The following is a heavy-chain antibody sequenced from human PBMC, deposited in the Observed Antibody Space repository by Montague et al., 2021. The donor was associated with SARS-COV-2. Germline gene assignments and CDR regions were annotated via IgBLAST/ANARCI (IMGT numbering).Heavy chain of an antibody. CDR1: GDSISTGIYY. J-gene: IGHJ4*02. CDR2: IRTTGHT. D-gene: IGHD6-19*01. CDR3: ARDIAVAGLFDY. Sequence: TLSLTCTVSGDSISTGIYYWSWIRQPAGKGLEWIGRIRTTGHTDYNXSLESRVFMSVGTSTNQFSLKLSSVTAADTAVYYCARDIAVAGLFDYWGQGTLVTVSS. V-gene: IGHV4-61*02.